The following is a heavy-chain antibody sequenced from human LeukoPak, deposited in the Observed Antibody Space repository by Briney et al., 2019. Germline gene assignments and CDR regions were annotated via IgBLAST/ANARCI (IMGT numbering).Heavy chain of an antibody. CDR2: FDPEEGEP. CDR3: ATELQQEFPFDY. CDR1: GYTLTELS. Sequence: ASVKVSCKVSGYTLTELSMHWVRQAPGKGLEWMGGFDPEEGEPIYAQKFQGRVTMTEDTSADTAYMELNSLRSDDTAVYYCATELQQEFPFDYWGQGTLVTVSS. J-gene: IGHJ4*02. D-gene: IGHD6-13*01. V-gene: IGHV1-24*01.